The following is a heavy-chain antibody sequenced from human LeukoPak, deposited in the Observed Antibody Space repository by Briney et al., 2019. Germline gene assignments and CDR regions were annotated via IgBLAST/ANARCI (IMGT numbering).Heavy chain of an antibody. CDR3: ARARKRSGSYYYYYGMDV. CDR1: GFTFSSYA. V-gene: IGHV3-30-3*01. CDR2: ISYDGSNK. Sequence: PGGSLRLSCAASGFTFSSYAMHWVRQAPGKGLEWVAVISYDGSNKYYADSVKGRFTISRDNSKNTLYLQMNSLRAEDTAVYYCARARKRSGSYYYYYGMDVWGQGTTVTVSS. J-gene: IGHJ6*02. D-gene: IGHD6-19*01.